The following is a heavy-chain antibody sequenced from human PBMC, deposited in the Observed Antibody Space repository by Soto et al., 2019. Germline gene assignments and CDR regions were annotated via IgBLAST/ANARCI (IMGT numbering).Heavy chain of an antibody. J-gene: IGHJ4*02. CDR3: ARVPDPMRTFDY. V-gene: IGHV4-30-4*01. Sequence: QVQLQESGPGLVRPSQTLSLTCTISGDSIISDGSYWSWIRQSPGKGLEWIGYIYYSGSTYYNPSLKSRVIISVDTSKNQFSLKLYSVAAADTAVYYCARVPDPMRTFDYWGQGTLVTVSS. CDR2: IYYSGST. CDR1: GDSIISDGSY.